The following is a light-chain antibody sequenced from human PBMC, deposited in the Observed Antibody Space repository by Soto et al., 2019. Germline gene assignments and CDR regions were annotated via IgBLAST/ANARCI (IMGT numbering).Light chain of an antibody. J-gene: IGKJ2*01. CDR1: QSVSSN. CDR2: GAS. Sequence: EIVMTQSPATLSVSPGERATLSCRASQSVSSNLAWYQQKPGQAPRLLIYGASTRATGIPARFSGNGSGTEFTLTISRLEPEDFAVYYCQQYGSSPYTFGLGTKVDIK. CDR3: QQYGSSPYT. V-gene: IGKV3-15*01.